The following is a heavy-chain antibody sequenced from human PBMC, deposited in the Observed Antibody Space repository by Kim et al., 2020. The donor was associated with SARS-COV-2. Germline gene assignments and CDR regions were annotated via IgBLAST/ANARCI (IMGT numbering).Heavy chain of an antibody. CDR1: GGSISSSSYY. CDR3: ARHSDNYDYVWGSYRGYYFDY. J-gene: IGHJ4*02. V-gene: IGHV4-39*01. D-gene: IGHD3-16*02. Sequence: SETLSLTCTVSGGSISSSSYYWGWIRQPPGKGLEWIGSIYYSGSTYYNPSLKSRVTISVDTSKNQFSLKLSSVTAADTAVYYCARHSDNYDYVWGSYRGYYFDYWGQGTLVTVSS. CDR2: IYYSGST.